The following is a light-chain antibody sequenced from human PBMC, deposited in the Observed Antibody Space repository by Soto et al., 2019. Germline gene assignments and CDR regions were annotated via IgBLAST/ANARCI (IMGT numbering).Light chain of an antibody. CDR2: AAS. CDR3: QQNYSTPTCT. V-gene: IGKV1-39*01. CDR1: QSISSY. J-gene: IGKJ1*01. Sequence: DIQMTQSPSSLSASVGDRVTITCRASQSISSYLNWYQQKPGKAPKLLIYAASSLQSGVPSRFSGSGSGTAFTLTISSLQPEDFATYYCQQNYSTPTCTFGQGTKVEIK.